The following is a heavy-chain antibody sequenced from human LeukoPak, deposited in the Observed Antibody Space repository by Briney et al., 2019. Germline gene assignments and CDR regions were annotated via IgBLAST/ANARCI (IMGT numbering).Heavy chain of an antibody. CDR2: IRYDGSNK. Sequence: PGGSLRLSCVASGFTFSSYGMHWVRQAPGKGLEWVAFIRYDGSNKYYADSVKGRFTISRDNSKNTLYLQMNSLRAEDTAVYYCAKEWVYCSSTSCYFPDAFDIWGQGTMVTVSS. V-gene: IGHV3-30*02. CDR3: AKEWVYCSSTSCYFPDAFDI. D-gene: IGHD2-2*01. CDR1: GFTFSSYG. J-gene: IGHJ3*02.